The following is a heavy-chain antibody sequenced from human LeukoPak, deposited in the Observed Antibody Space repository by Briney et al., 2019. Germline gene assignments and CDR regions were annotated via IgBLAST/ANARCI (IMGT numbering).Heavy chain of an antibody. D-gene: IGHD5-18*01. CDR1: RFPFSNAG. CDR3: AKAGPGYTEPSSVHY. Sequence: GGSLRLSCAASRFPFSNAGMHSVREAPGKGLERVALIRYDGSNEIYADSVKGRFTISRDNSKNTLYLQTDSLRAEDTAVFYCAKAGPGYTEPSSVHYWGQGTLVTVSS. CDR2: IRYDGSNE. V-gene: IGHV3-30*02. J-gene: IGHJ4*02.